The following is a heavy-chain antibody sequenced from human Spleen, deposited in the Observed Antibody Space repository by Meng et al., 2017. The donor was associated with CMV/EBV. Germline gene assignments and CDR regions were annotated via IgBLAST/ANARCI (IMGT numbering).Heavy chain of an antibody. CDR3: AKDLIGYDDFWSGYYMDYYYYGMDV. Sequence: GESLKISCAASGFIFSTYAMSWVRQAPGKGLEWVAFIRHDGSNTYYAESVKGRFTISRDHSKKTLFLQMSSLRGEDTAVYYCAKDLIGYDDFWSGYYMDYYYYGMDVWGQGTTVTVSS. D-gene: IGHD3-3*01. J-gene: IGHJ6*02. CDR1: GFIFSTYA. V-gene: IGHV3-30*02. CDR2: IRHDGSNT.